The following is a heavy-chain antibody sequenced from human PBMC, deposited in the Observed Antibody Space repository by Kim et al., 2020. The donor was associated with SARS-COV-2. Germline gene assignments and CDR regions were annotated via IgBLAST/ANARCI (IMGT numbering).Heavy chain of an antibody. D-gene: IGHD5-18*01. V-gene: IGHV3-23*01. CDR1: GFTFSNYG. J-gene: IGHJ4*02. CDR3: VLLFRGYTYGFLDY. CDR2: ISGNGGNT. Sequence: GGSLRLSCAASGFTFSNYGMSWVRQAPGKGLEWVSAISGNGGNTYYADSVKGRFTISRDNSKNTLYLQLNSLRAEDTAVYYCVLLFRGYTYGFLDYWGQGTLVTVSS.